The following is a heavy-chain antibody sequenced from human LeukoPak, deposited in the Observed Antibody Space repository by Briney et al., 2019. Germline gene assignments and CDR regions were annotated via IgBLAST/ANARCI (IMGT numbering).Heavy chain of an antibody. CDR1: GFTFSSYW. J-gene: IGHJ4*02. Sequence: PGGSLRLSCAASGFTFSSYWMSWVRQAPGKGLEWVANIKQDGSGKYYVDSVKGRFTISRDNAKNSLYLQMNSLRAEDTAVYYCARDPSGYSSGWYGSKHDYWGQGTLVTVSS. V-gene: IGHV3-7*01. CDR3: ARDPSGYSSGWYGSKHDY. D-gene: IGHD6-19*01. CDR2: IKQDGSGK.